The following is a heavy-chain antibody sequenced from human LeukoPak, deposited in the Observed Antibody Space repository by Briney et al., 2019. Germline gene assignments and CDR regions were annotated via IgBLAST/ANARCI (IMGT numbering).Heavy chain of an antibody. D-gene: IGHD3-22*01. V-gene: IGHV4-61*02. Sequence: SETLSLTCTVSGGPINSGSYSWTWIRQPAGKGLEWIGRIHISGSTHYTPSLTSRVTISVDTSKNQFSLKLSSVTAADTAVYYCARADRSGYFGNVVAFDIWGQGTMVTVSS. CDR3: ARADRSGYFGNVVAFDI. CDR2: IHISGST. CDR1: GGPINSGSYS. J-gene: IGHJ3*02.